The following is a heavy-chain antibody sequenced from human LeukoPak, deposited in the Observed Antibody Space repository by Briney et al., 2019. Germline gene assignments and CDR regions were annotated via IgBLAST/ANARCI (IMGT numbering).Heavy chain of an antibody. J-gene: IGHJ4*02. Sequence: GGSLRLSCAVSGITLSNYGTSWVRQAPGKGLEWVAGISGSGGSTNYADSVKGRFTVSRDNPENTLYLQMNSLRAEDTAVYFCAKRGVVIRVILVGFHKEAYYFDSWGQGALVTVSS. D-gene: IGHD3-22*01. CDR2: ISGSGGST. CDR1: GITLSNYG. CDR3: AKRGVVIRVILVGFHKEAYYFDS. V-gene: IGHV3-23*01.